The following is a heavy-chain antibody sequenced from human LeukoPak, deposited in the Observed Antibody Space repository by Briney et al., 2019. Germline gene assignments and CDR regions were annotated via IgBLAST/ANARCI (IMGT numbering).Heavy chain of an antibody. J-gene: IGHJ6*03. Sequence: PGGSLRLSCAASGFTFDDYGMSWVRQAPGKGLEWVSGINWNGGSTGYADSVKGRFTISRDNAKNPLYLQMNSLRAEDTALYYCARDNRLLWFGELFHYNYMDVWGKGTTVTVSS. CDR3: ARDNRLLWFGELFHYNYMDV. V-gene: IGHV3-20*04. D-gene: IGHD3-10*01. CDR1: GFTFDDYG. CDR2: INWNGGST.